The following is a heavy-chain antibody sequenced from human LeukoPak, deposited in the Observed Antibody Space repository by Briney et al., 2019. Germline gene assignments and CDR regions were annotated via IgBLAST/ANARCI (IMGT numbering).Heavy chain of an antibody. CDR2: INPNSGGT. D-gene: IGHD6-19*01. V-gene: IGHV1-2*02. CDR3: ARDRKQWLAEDDDAFDI. CDR1: GYTFSGYY. Sequence: ASVKVSCKASGYTFSGYYMHWVRQAPGQGLEWMGWINPNSGGTNYAQKFQGRVTMTRDTSISTAYMELSRLRSGDTAVYYCARDRKQWLAEDDDAFDIWGQGTMVTVSS. J-gene: IGHJ3*02.